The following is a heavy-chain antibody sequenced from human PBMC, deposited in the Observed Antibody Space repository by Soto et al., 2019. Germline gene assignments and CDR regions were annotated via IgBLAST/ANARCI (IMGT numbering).Heavy chain of an antibody. Sequence: GGSLRLSCTASGFTFGDYAMSWVRQAPGKGLEWVGFIRSKAYGGTTEYAASVKGRFTISRDDSKSIAYLQMNSLKTEDPAVYYCTSGSGSYWVYWGQGTLVTVSS. CDR1: GFTFGDYA. V-gene: IGHV3-49*04. CDR2: IRSKAYGGTT. J-gene: IGHJ4*02. CDR3: TSGSGSYWVY. D-gene: IGHD1-26*01.